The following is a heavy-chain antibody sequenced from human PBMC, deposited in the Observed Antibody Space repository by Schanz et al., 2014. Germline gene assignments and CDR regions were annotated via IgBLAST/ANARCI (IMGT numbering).Heavy chain of an antibody. CDR3: ARPLGPNYYYYGLDV. CDR2: INSDGSTT. CDR1: GFTFSSYW. Sequence: EVQLVESGGGFVQPGGSLRLSCAASGFTFSSYWMHWVRQAPGKGLVWVSRINSDGSTTIYADSVKGRFTISRDNAKNTLYLQMNSLRAEDTAVYYCARPLGPNYYYYGLDVWGQGTTVTVSS. J-gene: IGHJ6*02. V-gene: IGHV3-74*01.